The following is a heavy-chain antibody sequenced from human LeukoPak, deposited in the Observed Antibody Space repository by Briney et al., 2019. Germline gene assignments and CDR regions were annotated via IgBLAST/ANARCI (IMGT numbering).Heavy chain of an antibody. CDR1: GFTFSSYA. V-gene: IGHV3-23*01. Sequence: GGSLRLSCAASGFTFSSYAMSWVSHAPGKGLEWVSAISGSGGSTYYADSVKGRFTISRDNSKNTLYLQMNSLRAEDTAVYYCAKSGSGYYYDSSGLDYWGQGTLVTVSS. CDR2: ISGSGGST. CDR3: AKSGSGYYYDSSGLDY. J-gene: IGHJ4*02. D-gene: IGHD3-22*01.